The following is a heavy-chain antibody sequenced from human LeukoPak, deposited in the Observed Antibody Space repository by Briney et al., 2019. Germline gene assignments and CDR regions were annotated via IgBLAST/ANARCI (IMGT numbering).Heavy chain of an antibody. CDR1: GGSISSSSYY. D-gene: IGHD5-18*01. CDR2: IYYSGST. V-gene: IGHV4-39*01. Sequence: PSETLSLTCTVSGGSISSSSYYWGWIRQPPGKGLEWIGSIYYSGSTYYNPSLKSRVTISVDTYKNQFSLKLSSVTAADTAVYYCASKENRGGYSYGFIRYWGQGTLVTVSS. CDR3: ASKENRGGYSYGFIRY. J-gene: IGHJ4*02.